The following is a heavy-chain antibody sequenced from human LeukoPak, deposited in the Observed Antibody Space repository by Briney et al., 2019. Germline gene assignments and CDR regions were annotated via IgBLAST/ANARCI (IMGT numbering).Heavy chain of an antibody. CDR3: ARDFMVRGFVTAGVDY. CDR1: GGTFSSYA. Sequence: GASVKVSCKASGGTFSSYAISWVRQAPGQGLEWMGRIIPILGIANYAQKFQGRVTITADKSTSTAYMELSSLRSEDTAVYYCARDFMVRGFVTAGVDYWGQGTLVTVSS. V-gene: IGHV1-69*04. J-gene: IGHJ4*02. CDR2: IIPILGIA. D-gene: IGHD3-10*01.